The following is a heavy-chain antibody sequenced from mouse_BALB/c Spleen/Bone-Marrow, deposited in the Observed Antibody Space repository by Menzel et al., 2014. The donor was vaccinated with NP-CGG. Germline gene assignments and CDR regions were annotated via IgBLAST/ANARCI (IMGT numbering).Heavy chain of an antibody. J-gene: IGHJ3*01. Sequence: EVKLQESGPQLVKPGASVKVSCKASGFAIRNCNMYWVKQSHGKSLEWLGYIAPFNGDANYNQKSKGKATLTVDKSSSTAYMHLYSLPSEDSAVYYCASCSNYEAWFAYWGQLTLVTVSA. D-gene: IGHD2-5*01. CDR1: GFAIRNCN. CDR2: IAPFNGDA. V-gene: IGHV1S135*01. CDR3: ASCSNYEAWFAY.